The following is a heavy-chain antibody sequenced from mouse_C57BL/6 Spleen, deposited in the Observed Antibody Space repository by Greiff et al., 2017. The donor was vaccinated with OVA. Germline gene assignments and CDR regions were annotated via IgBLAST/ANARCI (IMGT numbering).Heavy chain of an antibody. CDR1: GYTFTDYY. J-gene: IGHJ2*01. CDR2: INPNNGGT. Sequence: VQLQQSGPELVKPGASVKISCKASGYTFTDYYMNWVKQSHGKSLEWIGDINPNNGGTSYNQKFKGKATLTVDKSSSTAYMELRRLTSEDSAVYYCARGEGYITTAYYFDYWGQGTTLTVSS. V-gene: IGHV1-26*01. D-gene: IGHD1-1*01. CDR3: ARGEGYITTAYYFDY.